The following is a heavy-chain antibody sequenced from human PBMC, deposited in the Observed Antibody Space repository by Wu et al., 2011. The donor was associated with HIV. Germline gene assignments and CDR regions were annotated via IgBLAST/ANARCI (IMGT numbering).Heavy chain of an antibody. CDR2: IIPILGTV. CDR3: ARDLGGDEDY. J-gene: IGHJ4*02. V-gene: IGHV1-69*14. CDR1: GDTFSTYG. D-gene: IGHD2-21*01. Sequence: QVQLVQSGAEVKKPGSSVKVSCKASGDTFSTYGIDWVRQAPRTRALSGMGGIIPILGTVKYAQKFQGRVTITADKSTSTAYMELSSLRSEDTAIYYCARDLGGDEDYWGQGTLVTVSS.